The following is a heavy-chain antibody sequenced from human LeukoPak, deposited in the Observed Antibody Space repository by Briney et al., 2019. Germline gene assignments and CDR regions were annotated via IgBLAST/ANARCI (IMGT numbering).Heavy chain of an antibody. J-gene: IGHJ4*02. D-gene: IGHD6-13*01. CDR1: GFTFSNAW. V-gene: IGHV3-15*01. Sequence: GGSLRLSCAASGFTFSNAWMSWVRQAPGKGLEWVGRIKSKTDGGTTDYAAPVKGRFTISRDDSKNTLYLQMNSLKTEDTAVYYCTTEGRGSSWYYFDYWGQGTLVTVSS. CDR2: IKSKTDGGTT. CDR3: TTEGRGSSWYYFDY.